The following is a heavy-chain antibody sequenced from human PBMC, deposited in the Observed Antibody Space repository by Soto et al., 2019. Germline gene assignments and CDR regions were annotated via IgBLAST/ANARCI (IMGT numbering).Heavy chain of an antibody. CDR3: ASQATLAADHWYFDL. V-gene: IGHV1-69*12. J-gene: IGHJ2*01. CDR2: IIPIFGTA. D-gene: IGHD6-13*01. Sequence: QVQLVQSGAEVKKPGSSVKVSCKASGGTFSSYAISWVRQAPGQGLEWMGGIIPIFGTANYAQKFQGRVTITADESTSTAYMELSSLRSEDTAVYYCASQATLAADHWYFDLWGRGTLVTVSS. CDR1: GGTFSSYA.